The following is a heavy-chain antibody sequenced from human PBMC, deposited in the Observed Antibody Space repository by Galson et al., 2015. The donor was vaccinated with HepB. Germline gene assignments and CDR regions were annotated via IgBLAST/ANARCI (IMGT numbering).Heavy chain of an antibody. Sequence: SVKVSCKASGGFFSNYAISWVRQAPGQGLEWMGGIIPIFGTATYAQKFQGRVTITADESTSTAYMELSSLRSEDTAVYYCASQYYDFWSDLQYWGQGTLVTVSS. J-gene: IGHJ4*02. CDR2: IIPIFGTA. CDR1: GGFFSNYA. CDR3: ASQYYDFWSDLQY. V-gene: IGHV1-69*13. D-gene: IGHD3-3*01.